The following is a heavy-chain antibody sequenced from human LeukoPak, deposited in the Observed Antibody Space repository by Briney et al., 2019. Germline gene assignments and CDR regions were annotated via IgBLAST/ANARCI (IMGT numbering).Heavy chain of an antibody. CDR3: AEKPPTIKFPFDN. Sequence: ASVKVSCKASGYIFTNYYMHWVRQAPGQGLEWMGTINPSGGSTTYAQKFQGRVTMTRDTSTSTVYMELSSLRAEDTAVYYCAEKPPTIKFPFDNWGQGTLVTVSP. J-gene: IGHJ4*02. D-gene: IGHD5-24*01. CDR1: GYIFTNYY. V-gene: IGHV1-46*01. CDR2: INPSGGST.